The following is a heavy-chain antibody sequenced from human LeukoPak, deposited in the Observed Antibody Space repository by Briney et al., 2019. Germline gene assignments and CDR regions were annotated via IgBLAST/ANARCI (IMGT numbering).Heavy chain of an antibody. Sequence: ASETLSLTCTVSGGSISSGGYYWSWIRQHPGKGLEWIGYTYYSGSTYYNPSLKSRVTISVDTSKNQFSLKLSSVTAADTAVYYCARDDSGAARGWFDPWGQGTLVTVSS. CDR3: ARDDSGAARGWFDP. V-gene: IGHV4-31*03. D-gene: IGHD6-6*01. CDR2: TYYSGST. J-gene: IGHJ5*02. CDR1: GGSISSGGYY.